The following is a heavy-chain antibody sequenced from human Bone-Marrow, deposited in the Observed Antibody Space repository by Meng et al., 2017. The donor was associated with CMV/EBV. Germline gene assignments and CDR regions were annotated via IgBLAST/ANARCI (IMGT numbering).Heavy chain of an antibody. CDR3: AKAGVGVTYFDY. Sequence: SLKISCVASGFTFDDYAMHWVRQAPGKGLEWVSGISWNSGSIGYADSVKGRFSIPRDNAKNSLYLQMNSLRAEDMALYYCAKAGVGVTYFDYWGQGTLVTVSS. V-gene: IGHV3-9*03. CDR1: GFTFDDYA. D-gene: IGHD1-26*01. CDR2: ISWNSGSI. J-gene: IGHJ4*02.